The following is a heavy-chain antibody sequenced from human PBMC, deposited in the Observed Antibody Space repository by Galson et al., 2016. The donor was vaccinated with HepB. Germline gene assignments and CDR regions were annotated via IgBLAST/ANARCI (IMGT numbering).Heavy chain of an antibody. CDR2: ISNDGNNQ. D-gene: IGHD3-10*01. Sequence: SLRLSCAASGFTFSLYGMHWVRQAPGKGLEWVAVISNDGNNQYYAVSVRGRFAISRDNSKNTLFLQMRSLRTEDTAVYFCARVNYGPRRGAFDIWGQGTMVTVS. CDR1: GFTFSLYG. V-gene: IGHV3-30*03. J-gene: IGHJ3*02. CDR3: ARVNYGPRRGAFDI.